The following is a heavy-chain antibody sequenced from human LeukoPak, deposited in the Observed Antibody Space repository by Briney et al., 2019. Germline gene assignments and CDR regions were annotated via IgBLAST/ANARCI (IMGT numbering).Heavy chain of an antibody. J-gene: IGHJ3*02. CDR3: AKVYYGSGPRDAFDI. V-gene: IGHV3-23*01. CDR2: ISGSGGVI. CDR1: GFTFSSYA. D-gene: IGHD3-10*01. Sequence: GGSLRLSCAASGFTFSSYAMSWVRQAPGKGLEWVSTISGSGGVIHYADSVKGRFTISRDNSKNTLYLQMNSLRAEDTAVYYCAKVYYGSGPRDAFDIWGQGTMVTVSS.